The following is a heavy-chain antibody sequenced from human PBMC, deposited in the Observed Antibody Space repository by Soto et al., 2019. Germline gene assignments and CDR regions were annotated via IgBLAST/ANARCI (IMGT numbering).Heavy chain of an antibody. V-gene: IGHV4-30-4*08. CDR3: ARATTVTSSFFYYGLDV. CDR2: IYYNGNT. D-gene: IGHD4-17*01. CDR1: GVSITNDDYY. J-gene: IGHJ6*02. Sequence: SETLSLTCSVSGVSITNDDYYWTWIRQPPGKGLEWIGHIYYNGNTYYNPSLKSRPTLSLDTSQNQFSLHLTSVIAADSASYFCARATTVTSSFFYYGLDVWGQGTTVTVSS.